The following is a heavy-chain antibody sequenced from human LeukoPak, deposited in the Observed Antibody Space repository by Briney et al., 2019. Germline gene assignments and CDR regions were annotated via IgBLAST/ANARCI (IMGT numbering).Heavy chain of an antibody. J-gene: IGHJ6*04. CDR2: IWYDGSVK. D-gene: IGHD3-9*01. CDR1: GFTFGDYG. Sequence: PGRSLRLSCAASGFTFGDYGMHWVRQAPGKGLDWVANIWYDGSVKYYADSVKGRFTISRDNSKNTVSLQMDSLRVEDTAVYYCARRARLYFYMDVWGKGTTVTVSS. CDR3: ARRARLYFYMDV. V-gene: IGHV3-33*01.